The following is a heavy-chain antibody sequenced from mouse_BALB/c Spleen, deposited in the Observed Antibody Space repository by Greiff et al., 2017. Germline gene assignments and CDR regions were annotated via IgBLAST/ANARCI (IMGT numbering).Heavy chain of an antibody. CDR3: ASHRYDGYYYAMDY. CDR2: ISSGSSTI. V-gene: IGHV5-17*02. J-gene: IGHJ4*01. Sequence: EVKLVESGGGLVQPGGSRKLSCAASGFTFSSFGMHWVRQAPEKGLEWVAYISSGSSTIYYADTVKGRFTISRDNPKNTLFLQMTSLRSEDTAMYYCASHRYDGYYYAMDYWGQGTSVTVSS. D-gene: IGHD2-14*01. CDR1: GFTFSSFG.